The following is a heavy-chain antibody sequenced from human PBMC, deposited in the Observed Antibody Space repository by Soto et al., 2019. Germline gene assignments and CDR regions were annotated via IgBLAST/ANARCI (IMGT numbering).Heavy chain of an antibody. CDR2: IWYDGSNK. D-gene: IGHD6-19*01. V-gene: IGHV3-33*01. CDR3: ARDPIGFYSGWYFDS. Sequence: QVQLVESGGGVVQPGRSLRLSCAASGFTFSSYGMHWVRQAPGKGLEWVAVIWYDGSNKYYADSVKGRFTISRDNSKNMLYLQMNSLRAEDTAVYYCARDPIGFYSGWYFDSWGQGTLVTVSS. CDR1: GFTFSSYG. J-gene: IGHJ4*02.